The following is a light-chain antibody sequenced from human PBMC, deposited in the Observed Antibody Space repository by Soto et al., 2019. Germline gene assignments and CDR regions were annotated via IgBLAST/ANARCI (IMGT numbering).Light chain of an antibody. CDR3: NSYTTSSTYV. CDR2: DVS. J-gene: IGLJ1*01. CDR1: SSDVGGYNH. Sequence: QSALTQPASVSGSPGQSITISCTGTSSDVGGYNHVSWYQQHPGKAPKLMIYDVSNRPSGVSNRFSGSKSGNTASLTISGVQAEDEADYYCNSYTTSSTYVFGTGTKVTVL. V-gene: IGLV2-14*01.